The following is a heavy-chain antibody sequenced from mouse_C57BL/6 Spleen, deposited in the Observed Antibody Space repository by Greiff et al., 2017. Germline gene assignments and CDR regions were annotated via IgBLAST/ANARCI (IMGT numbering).Heavy chain of an antibody. CDR1: GYAFSSSW. D-gene: IGHD1-1*01. J-gene: IGHJ2*01. CDR2: IYPGDGDT. CDR3: ARGYGSSLDY. Sequence: QVQLKESGPELVKPGASVKISCKASGYAFSSSWMNWVKQRPGKGLEWIGRIYPGDGDTNYNGKFKGKATLTADKSSSTAYMQLSSLTSEDSAVYFCARGYGSSLDYWGQGTTLTVSS. V-gene: IGHV1-82*01.